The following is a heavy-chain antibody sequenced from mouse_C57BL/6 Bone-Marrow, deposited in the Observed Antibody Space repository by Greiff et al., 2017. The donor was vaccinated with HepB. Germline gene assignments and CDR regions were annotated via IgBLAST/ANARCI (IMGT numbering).Heavy chain of an antibody. V-gene: IGHV1-4*01. CDR1: GYTFTSYT. D-gene: IGHD2-1*01. CDR3: ASYYGNYEAMDY. CDR2: INPSSGYT. J-gene: IGHJ4*01. Sequence: VKLQQSGAELARPGASVKMSCKASGYTFTSYTMHWVKQRPGQGLEWIGYINPSSGYTKYNQKFKDKATLTADKSSSTAYMQLSSLTSEDSAVYYCASYYGNYEAMDYWGQGTSVTVSS.